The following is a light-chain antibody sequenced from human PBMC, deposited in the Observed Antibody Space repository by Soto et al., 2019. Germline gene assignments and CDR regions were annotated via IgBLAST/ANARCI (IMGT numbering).Light chain of an antibody. CDR3: HSRA. CDR1: QTISRW. V-gene: IGKV1-5*01. J-gene: IGKJ5*01. CDR2: DAS. Sequence: DIQLTKTPSTLSASLGYEVTITCRASQTISRWLAWYQQKPGRAPKLLIYDASTLESGVPSRFSGSGSETEFTLTISRLRPDDFATYFCHSRAFGQGTRLE.